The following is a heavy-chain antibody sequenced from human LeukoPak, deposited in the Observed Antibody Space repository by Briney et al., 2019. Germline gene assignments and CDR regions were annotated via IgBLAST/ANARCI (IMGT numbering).Heavy chain of an antibody. D-gene: IGHD3-10*01. CDR1: GGSFSGYY. CDR3: ARGRLGRRLYYYGSGSYYYFDY. CDR2: INHSGST. V-gene: IGHV4-34*01. J-gene: IGHJ4*02. Sequence: PSETLSLTCAVYGGSFSGYYWSWIRQPPGKGLEWIGEINHSGSTNYNPSLKSRVTISVDTSKNQFSLKLSSVTAADTAVYYCARGRLGRRLYYYGSGSYYYFDYWGQGTLVTVSS.